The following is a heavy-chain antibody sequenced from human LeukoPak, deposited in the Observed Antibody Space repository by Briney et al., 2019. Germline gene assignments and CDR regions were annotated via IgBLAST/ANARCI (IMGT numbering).Heavy chain of an antibody. CDR3: ARRTRGSSGGYFDY. CDR2: ISDSGGNT. V-gene: IGHV3-23*01. CDR1: GFTFSSYA. J-gene: IGHJ4*02. Sequence: GGSLRLSCAASGFTFSSYAMIWVRQAPGRGLEWVSTISDSGGNTYYADSVKGRFTISRDNSKNTLHVQMNSLRAEDTAVYYCARRTRGSSGGYFDYWGQGTLVAVYS. D-gene: IGHD1-26*01.